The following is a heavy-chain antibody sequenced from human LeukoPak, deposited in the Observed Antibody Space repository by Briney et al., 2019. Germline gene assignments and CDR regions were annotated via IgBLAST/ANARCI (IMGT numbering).Heavy chain of an antibody. Sequence: GGSLRLSCAASGFTFSNACMTWVRQPPGKGLEWVSGINWNGASTGYADSVKGRFTIFRDNAKNSLYLQMNSLRAEDTALYHCARSYSSSSSGGVDYWGQGTLVTVSS. CDR2: INWNGAST. D-gene: IGHD6-6*01. CDR1: GFTFSNAC. CDR3: ARSYSSSSSGGVDY. V-gene: IGHV3-20*01. J-gene: IGHJ4*02.